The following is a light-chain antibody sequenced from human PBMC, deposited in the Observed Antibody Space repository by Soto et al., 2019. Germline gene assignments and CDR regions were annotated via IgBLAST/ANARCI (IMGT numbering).Light chain of an antibody. CDR3: QQANSFPLT. J-gene: IGKJ4*01. V-gene: IGKV1-39*01. Sequence: DIQMTQSPSSLSASVGDRVTITCRASQSITKYLNWYRQKPGKAPELLIYGAATLQSGVPSRFSGSGSGTEFTLTISSLQPEDFATYYCQQANSFPLTFGGGTKVDIK. CDR2: GAA. CDR1: QSITKY.